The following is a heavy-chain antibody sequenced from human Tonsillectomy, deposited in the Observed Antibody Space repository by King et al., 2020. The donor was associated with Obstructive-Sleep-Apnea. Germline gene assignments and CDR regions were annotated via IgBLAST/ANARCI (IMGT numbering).Heavy chain of an antibody. V-gene: IGHV4-38-2*02. CDR2: KSHSGSA. CDR1: GYSMSSGFY. J-gene: IGHJ3*02. CDR3: ARVRANHDFDI. Sequence: QESGPTLVKASETLSLPCTVSGYSMSSGFYWGWIRQPPGKGLEWIGSKSHSGSAFYSPSLTSRVTISIDTSNDQFFLNLNSVTAADTAVYYCARVRANHDFDIWGQGTQVSVSS. D-gene: IGHD1-14*01.